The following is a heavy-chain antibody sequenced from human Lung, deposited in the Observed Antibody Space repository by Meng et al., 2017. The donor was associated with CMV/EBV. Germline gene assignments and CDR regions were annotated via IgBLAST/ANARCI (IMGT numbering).Heavy chain of an antibody. J-gene: IGHJ4*02. CDR2: ILYDVRNT. CDR3: ARDLTRGTSVPIDL. Sequence: GGSLRLSCAASGCSFSSYAVHWFRQAPGKGLEWLSVILYDVRNTWYADSVKGRFTIPRDNSRNFVFVQMNSLRREETAVYFCARDLTRGTSVPIDLWGPGXRVTVSS. V-gene: IGHV3-30*03. CDR1: GCSFSSYA. D-gene: IGHD3-16*01.